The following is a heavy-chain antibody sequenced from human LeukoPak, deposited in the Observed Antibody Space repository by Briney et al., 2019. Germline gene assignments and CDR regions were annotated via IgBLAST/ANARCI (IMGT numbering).Heavy chain of an antibody. D-gene: IGHD2/OR15-2a*01. V-gene: IGHV4-59*01. CDR1: GGSISSYY. CDR2: IYNSGST. CDR3: AREAGSSFDY. Sequence: SETLSLTCTVSGGSISSYYWTWIRQPPGKGLEWIGYIYNSGSTSCNPSLKSRVTISLDTSKNQFSLKLSSVTAADTAVYFCAREAGSSFDYWGQGTLVTVSS. J-gene: IGHJ4*02.